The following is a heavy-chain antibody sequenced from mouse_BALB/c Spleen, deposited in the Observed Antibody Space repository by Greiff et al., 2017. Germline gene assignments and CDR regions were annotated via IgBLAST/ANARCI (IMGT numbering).Heavy chain of an antibody. J-gene: IGHJ4*01. D-gene: IGHD2-3*01. CDR3: ARGGWLLQDYAMDY. V-gene: IGHV2-9*02. Sequence: VKLVESGPGLVAPSQSLSITCTVSGFSLTSYGVHWVRQPPGKGLEWLGVIWAGGSTNYNSALMSRLSISKDNSKSQVFLKMNSLQTDDTAMYYCARGGWLLQDYAMDYWGQGTSVTVSS. CDR2: IWAGGST. CDR1: GFSLTSYG.